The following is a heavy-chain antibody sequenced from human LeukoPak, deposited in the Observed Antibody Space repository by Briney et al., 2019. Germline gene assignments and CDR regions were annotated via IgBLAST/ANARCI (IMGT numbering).Heavy chain of an antibody. CDR2: IGTAGDT. CDR3: ARGFGSGSYYLDY. D-gene: IGHD3-10*01. V-gene: IGHV3-13*01. Sequence: GGSLRLSCAASGFTFSSYDMHWVRHATGKGLEWVSAIGTAGDTYYPGSVKGRFTISRENAKNSLYLQMNSLRAGDTAVYYCARGFGSGSYYLDYWGQGTLVTVSS. CDR1: GFTFSSYD. J-gene: IGHJ4*02.